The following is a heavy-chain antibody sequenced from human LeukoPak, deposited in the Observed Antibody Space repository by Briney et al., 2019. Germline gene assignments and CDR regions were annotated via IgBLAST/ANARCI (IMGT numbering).Heavy chain of an antibody. V-gene: IGHV3-30*02. CDR3: ANQCGGGCSGDH. Sequence: GGSLRLSCAASGFTFSSYGMHWVRQAPGKGLEWVTFIRYDGSNKYFADSVKGRFTISRDNSKNTMFLQMNSLRAEDSAVYYCANQCGGGCSGDHWGQGTLVTVSS. J-gene: IGHJ4*02. CDR2: IRYDGSNK. D-gene: IGHD2-21*02. CDR1: GFTFSSYG.